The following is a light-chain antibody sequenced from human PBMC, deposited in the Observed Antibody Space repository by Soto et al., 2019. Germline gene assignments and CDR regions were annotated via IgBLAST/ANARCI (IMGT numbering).Light chain of an antibody. CDR2: GAS. CDR1: QPVSDK. J-gene: IGKJ5*01. CDR3: QQRNIWHPVT. V-gene: IGKV3-15*01. Sequence: EVVITQSPANRSVSPGVGSTLSCLASQPVSDKLAWYQQKPVQAPRLLIYGASARALGIPDRFSGSGSGTDFTLTINSLEPEDFAVYYCQQRNIWHPVTVGPGTRLDIK.